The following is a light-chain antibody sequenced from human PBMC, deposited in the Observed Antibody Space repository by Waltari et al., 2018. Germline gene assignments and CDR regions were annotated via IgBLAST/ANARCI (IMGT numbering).Light chain of an antibody. CDR3: HVWDGKTVM. CDR2: LNS. Sequence: SSVLPQAPSVSVAPGQTATITCGGANIGGRSVHWYQQRPGRAPVLVVYLNSDRPSGSPDRFSGSKSGNAATLTISRVEAGDEADYYCHVWDGKTVMFGGGTKLTVL. J-gene: IGLJ3*02. CDR1: NIGGRS. V-gene: IGLV3-21*02.